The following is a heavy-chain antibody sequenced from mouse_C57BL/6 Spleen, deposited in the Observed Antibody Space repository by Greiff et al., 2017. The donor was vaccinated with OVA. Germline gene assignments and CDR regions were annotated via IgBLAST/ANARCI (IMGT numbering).Heavy chain of an antibody. J-gene: IGHJ3*01. CDR3: ARDHYGSSYPFAY. CDR2: IYPGDGDT. Sequence: VQLVESGAELVKPGASVKISCKASGYAFSSYWMNWVKQRPGKGLEWIGQIYPGDGDTNYNGKFKGKATLTADKSSSTAYMQLSSLTSEDSAVYFCARDHYGSSYPFAYWGQGTLVTVSA. D-gene: IGHD1-1*01. V-gene: IGHV1-80*01. CDR1: GYAFSSYW.